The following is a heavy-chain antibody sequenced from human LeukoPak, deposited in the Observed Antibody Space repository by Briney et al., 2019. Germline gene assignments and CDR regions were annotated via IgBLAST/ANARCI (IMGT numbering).Heavy chain of an antibody. D-gene: IGHD3-22*01. Sequence: GGSLRLPYAASGFTFSSYEMNWVRQAPGKGLEWVSYISSSGSTIYYADSVKGRFTISGDNAKNSLYLQMNSLRAEDTAVYYCARDRYYDSSGYSFDYWGQGTLVTVSS. CDR3: ARDRYYDSSGYSFDY. J-gene: IGHJ4*02. CDR1: GFTFSSYE. CDR2: ISSSGSTI. V-gene: IGHV3-48*03.